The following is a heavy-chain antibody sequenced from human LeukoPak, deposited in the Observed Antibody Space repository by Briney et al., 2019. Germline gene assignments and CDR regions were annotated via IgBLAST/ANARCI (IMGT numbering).Heavy chain of an antibody. CDR1: GGSISSSSYY. CDR2: IYYSGST. D-gene: IGHD3-22*01. Sequence: SETLSLTCTVSGGSISSSSYYWGWIRQPPGKGLEWIGSIYYSGSTYYNPSLKSRVTISVDTSKNQFSLKLSSVTAADTAVYYCARGDDYYDSSGLYWGQGTLVTVSS. J-gene: IGHJ4*02. CDR3: ARGDDYYDSSGLY. V-gene: IGHV4-39*01.